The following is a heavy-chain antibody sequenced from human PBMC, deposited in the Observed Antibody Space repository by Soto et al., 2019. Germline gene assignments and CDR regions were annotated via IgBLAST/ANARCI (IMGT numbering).Heavy chain of an antibody. D-gene: IGHD5-12*01. J-gene: IGHJ4*02. V-gene: IGHV4-59*08. Sequence: SVTMSLTCTVAGGYISSYYLSWIRKPPGKGLEWIGYIYYSGSTNYNPSLKSRVTISVDTSKNQFSLKLSSVTAADTAVYYCARQNPPTKWLRQPEYYFDYWGQGTLVTVSS. CDR1: GGYISSYY. CDR3: ARQNPPTKWLRQPEYYFDY. CDR2: IYYSGST.